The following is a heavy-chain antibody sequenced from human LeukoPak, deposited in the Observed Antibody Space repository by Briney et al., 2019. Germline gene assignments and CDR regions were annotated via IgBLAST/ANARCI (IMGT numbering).Heavy chain of an antibody. CDR2: IIPIFGTA. J-gene: IGHJ6*03. CDR1: GGTFSSYA. D-gene: IGHD2-2*02. CDR3: ARGYCSSTSCYTGYYYNYMDV. V-gene: IGHV1-69*05. Sequence: ASVKVSCKASGGTFSSYAISWVRQAPGQGLEWMGGIIPIFGTANYAQKFQGRATITTDESTSTAYMELSSLRSEDTAVYYCARGYCSSTSCYTGYYYNYMDVWGKGTTVTVSS.